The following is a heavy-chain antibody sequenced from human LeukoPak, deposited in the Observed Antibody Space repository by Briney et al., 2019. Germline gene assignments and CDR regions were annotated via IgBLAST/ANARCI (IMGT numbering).Heavy chain of an antibody. CDR3: ARASVTTVTTVNWFDP. CDR1: GGSISSYY. J-gene: IGHJ5*02. CDR2: IYYSGST. D-gene: IGHD4-17*01. Sequence: NPSETLSLTCTVSGGSISSYYWSWIRQPPGKALEWIGYIYYSGSTNYNPSLKSRVTISVDTSKNQFSLKLSSVAAADTAVYYCARASVTTVTTVNWFDPWGQGTLVTVSS. V-gene: IGHV4-59*01.